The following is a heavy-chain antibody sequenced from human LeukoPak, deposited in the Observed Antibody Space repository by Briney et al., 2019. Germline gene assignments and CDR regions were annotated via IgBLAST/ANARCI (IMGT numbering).Heavy chain of an antibody. Sequence: SQTLSLTCTVSGGSISSGSYYWSWIRQPPGKGLEWIGEINHSGSTNYNPSLKSRVTISVDTSKNQFSLKLSSVTAADTAVYYCARDREWELGGFDIWGQGTMVTVSS. J-gene: IGHJ3*02. CDR1: GGSISSGSYY. CDR2: INHSGST. D-gene: IGHD1-26*01. V-gene: IGHV4-39*07. CDR3: ARDREWELGGFDI.